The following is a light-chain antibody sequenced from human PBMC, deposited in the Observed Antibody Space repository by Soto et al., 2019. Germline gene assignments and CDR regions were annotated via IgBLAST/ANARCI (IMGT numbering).Light chain of an antibody. CDR1: QGISTY. J-gene: IGKJ5*01. Sequence: IQLNQSPSSLSASVGDRVTITCRASQGISTYLAWYQQKPGKAPKLLIYAASTLQSGVPSRFSGSGSGTEFTLTISSLQPDDFATYFCQQSHSSPITFGQGTRLEIK. CDR2: AAS. V-gene: IGKV1-9*01. CDR3: QQSHSSPIT.